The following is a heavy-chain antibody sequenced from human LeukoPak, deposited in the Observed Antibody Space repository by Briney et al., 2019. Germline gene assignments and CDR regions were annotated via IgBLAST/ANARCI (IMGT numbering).Heavy chain of an antibody. J-gene: IGHJ3*02. CDR3: ARDGRGITMVRGVGYDAFDI. CDR1: GGTFSSYA. Sequence: ASVKVSCKASGGTFSSYAISWVRQAPGQGLEWMGGIIPIFGTANYAQKFQGRVTITADKSTSTAYMELSSLRSEDTAVYYCARDGRGITMVRGVGYDAFDIWGQGTMVAVSS. V-gene: IGHV1-69*06. D-gene: IGHD3-10*01. CDR2: IIPIFGTA.